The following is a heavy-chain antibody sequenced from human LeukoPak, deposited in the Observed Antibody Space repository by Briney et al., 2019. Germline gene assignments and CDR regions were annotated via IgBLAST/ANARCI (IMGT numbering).Heavy chain of an antibody. CDR2: INHSGST. CDR1: GGSFSGYY. J-gene: IGHJ4*02. CDR3: ARAPYYYDKALDY. V-gene: IGHV4-34*01. D-gene: IGHD3-22*01. Sequence: SETLSLTCAVYGGSFSGYYWSWIRQPPGKGLEWIGEINHSGSTNYNPSLKSRVTISVDTSKNQFSLKLSSVTAADTAVYYCARAPYYYDKALDYWGQGTLVTVSS.